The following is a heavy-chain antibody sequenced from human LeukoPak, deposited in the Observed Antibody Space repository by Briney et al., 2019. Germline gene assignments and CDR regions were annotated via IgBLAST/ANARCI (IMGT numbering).Heavy chain of an antibody. CDR1: GFTFSSYE. V-gene: IGHV3-48*03. D-gene: IGHD3-22*01. Sequence: GGSLRLSCAASGFTFSSYEMNWVRQAPGKGLEWVSYISSSGSTIYYADSVKGRFTISRDNSKKTLYLQMNSLRAEDTAVYYCAKDYYDSSGYYYQIDYWGQGTLVTVSS. CDR2: ISSSGSTI. J-gene: IGHJ4*02. CDR3: AKDYYDSSGYYYQIDY.